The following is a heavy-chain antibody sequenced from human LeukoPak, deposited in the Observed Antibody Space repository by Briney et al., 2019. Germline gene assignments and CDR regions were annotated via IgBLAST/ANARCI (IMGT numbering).Heavy chain of an antibody. D-gene: IGHD3-10*01. Sequence: SETLSLTCAVYGGPFSGYYWSWIRQPPGKGLEWIGEINHSGSTNYNPSLKSRVTISVDTSKNQFSLKLSSVTAADTAVYYCARSHMVRGSPPGYWGQGTLVTVSS. CDR3: ARSHMVRGSPPGY. J-gene: IGHJ4*02. V-gene: IGHV4-34*01. CDR2: INHSGST. CDR1: GGPFSGYY.